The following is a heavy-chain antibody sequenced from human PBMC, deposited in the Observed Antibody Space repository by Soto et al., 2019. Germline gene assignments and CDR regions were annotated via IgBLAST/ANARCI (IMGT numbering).Heavy chain of an antibody. V-gene: IGHV5-51*01. J-gene: IGHJ6*04. Sequence: GESLKISCKGSGYSFTSDWIGWVRQMPGKGLEWMGIIYPGDSDTRYSPSFRGQVTISADKSISTAYLQWSSLKASDTAMYYCARWLRGYDYYYYCCMDVWDKGTTVTVSS. CDR2: IYPGDSDT. CDR1: GYSFTSDW. D-gene: IGHD5-12*01. CDR3: ARWLRGYDYYYYCCMDV.